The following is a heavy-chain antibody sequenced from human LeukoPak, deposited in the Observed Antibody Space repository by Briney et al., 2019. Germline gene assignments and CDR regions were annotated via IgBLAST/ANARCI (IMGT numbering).Heavy chain of an antibody. CDR3: ARDPSNTAGYNFYMDV. D-gene: IGHD2-8*01. CDR2: ISAYNGDT. CDR1: GYTFTSYG. J-gene: IGHJ6*03. Sequence: GASVKVSCKASGYTFTSYGISWVRQAPGQGLEWMGWISAYNGDTNYAQKLQGRVTMTTDTSTSTAYMELRSLRSDDTAVYYCARDPSNTAGYNFYMDVWGKGTTVTVSS. V-gene: IGHV1-18*01.